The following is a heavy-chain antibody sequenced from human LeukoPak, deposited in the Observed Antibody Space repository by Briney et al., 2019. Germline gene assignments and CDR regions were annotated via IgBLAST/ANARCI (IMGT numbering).Heavy chain of an antibody. CDR3: AKNHYSSSRDYFDY. CDR1: GFTFCTYA. D-gene: IGHD6-13*01. J-gene: IGHJ4*02. CDR2: ISGSGAST. V-gene: IGHV3-23*01. Sequence: GGSLRLSCAASGFTFCTYAMTWVRQAPGKGLEWVSVISGSGASTNYADSVKGRFIISRDNSKNTLYLQMNSLRAEDTAVYYCAKNHYSSSRDYFDYWGQGTLVTVSS.